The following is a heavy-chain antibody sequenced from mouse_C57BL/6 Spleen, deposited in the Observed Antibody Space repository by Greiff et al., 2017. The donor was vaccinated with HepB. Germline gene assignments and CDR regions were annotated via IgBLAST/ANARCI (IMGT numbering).Heavy chain of an antibody. CDR2: IYPRDGST. CDR3: ATNYYGSSYDAMDY. V-gene: IGHV1-85*01. J-gene: IGHJ4*01. Sequence: QVQLKQSGPELVKPGASVKLSCKASGYTFTSYDINWVKQRPGQGLEWIGWIYPRDGSTKYNEKFKGKATLTVDTSSSTAYMELHSLTSEDSAVYFCATNYYGSSYDAMDYWGQGTSVTVSS. CDR1: GYTFTSYD. D-gene: IGHD1-1*01.